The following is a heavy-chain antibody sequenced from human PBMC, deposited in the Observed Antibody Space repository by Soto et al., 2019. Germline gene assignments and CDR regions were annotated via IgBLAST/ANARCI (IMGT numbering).Heavy chain of an antibody. CDR1: GGSISSGDYH. D-gene: IGHD2-21*02. V-gene: IGHV4-30-4*01. CDR3: ARAATVTGYYYYGLDV. Sequence: SETLSLTCTVSGGSISSGDYHWSWIRQPPGKGLEWIGYISYSGSTYYNPSLKSQVTISVDTSKNQCSLKVSSVTAADTAVFYCARAATVTGYYYYGLDVWGQGTTVTVSS. J-gene: IGHJ6*02. CDR2: ISYSGST.